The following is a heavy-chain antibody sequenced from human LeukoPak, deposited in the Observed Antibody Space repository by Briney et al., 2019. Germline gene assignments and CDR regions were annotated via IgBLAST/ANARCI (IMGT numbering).Heavy chain of an antibody. V-gene: IGHV1-18*01. D-gene: IGHD3-3*01. CDR2: ISAYNGNT. Sequence: GASVKVSCKASGYTFTSYGISWVRQAPGQGLEWMGWISAYNGNTNYAQKLQGRVTMTTDTSTSTAYIEPRSLRSDDTAVYYCARSRFDYDFWSGKPQTNAFDIWGQGTMVTVSS. CDR1: GYTFTSYG. J-gene: IGHJ3*02. CDR3: ARSRFDYDFWSGKPQTNAFDI.